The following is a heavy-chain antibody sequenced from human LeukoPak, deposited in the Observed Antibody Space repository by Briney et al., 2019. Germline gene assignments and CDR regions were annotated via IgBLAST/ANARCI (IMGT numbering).Heavy chain of an antibody. CDR3: ARTAGALGYYYMDV. Sequence: PSETLSLTCTVSGGSISSYYWSWIRQPPGKGLEWIGYIYYSGSTNYNPSLKSRVTISVDTSKNQFSLKLSSVTAADTAVYYCARTAGALGYYYMDVWGKGTTVTISS. CDR1: GGSISSYY. D-gene: IGHD4-17*01. V-gene: IGHV4-59*01. CDR2: IYYSGST. J-gene: IGHJ6*03.